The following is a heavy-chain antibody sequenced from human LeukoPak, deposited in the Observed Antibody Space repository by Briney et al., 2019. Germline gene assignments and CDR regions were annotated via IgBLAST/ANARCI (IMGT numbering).Heavy chain of an antibody. D-gene: IGHD2-2*02. CDR3: ARDRCSSTSCYNTPNWFDP. V-gene: IGHV3-20*01. CDR1: GFKFDDYG. J-gene: IGHJ5*02. Sequence: GGSLRLSCAASGFKFDDYGMSWVRQVPGKGLEWVSGINWNGGSRGYADSVKGRFTISRDNAKNSVYLQMNSLRSEDTAFYHCARDRCSSTSCYNTPNWFDPWGQEPWSPSPQ. CDR2: INWNGGSR.